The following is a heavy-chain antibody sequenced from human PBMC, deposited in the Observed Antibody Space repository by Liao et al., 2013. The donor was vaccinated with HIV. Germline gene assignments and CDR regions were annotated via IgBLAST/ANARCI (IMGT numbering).Heavy chain of an antibody. J-gene: IGHJ3*02. V-gene: IGHV4-61*02. D-gene: IGHD5-12*01. Sequence: QVQLQQWGAGLLKPSQTLTLTCNVSGASISSGNFYWSWIRQPAGSGLEWIGRIYTSGSTNYNPSLKSRLTMSVDTSKTQFSLKLSSVTAADTAVYYCARGDGYSGYDDAFDIWGQGTMVTVSS. CDR1: GASISSGNFY. CDR2: IYTSGST. CDR3: ARGDGYSGYDDAFDI.